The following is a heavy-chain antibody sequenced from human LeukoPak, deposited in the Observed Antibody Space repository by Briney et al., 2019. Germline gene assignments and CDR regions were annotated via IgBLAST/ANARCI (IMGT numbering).Heavy chain of an antibody. V-gene: IGHV3-74*01. CDR3: VTDMRESDG. Sequence: GGTLRLSCAASGFIFSSYWMNWVRQAPGKGLVWVSRVNTDGSTTNYADSVKGRFTISRDNAKNTVYLHMNSLRAEDTAVYYGVTDMRESDGWGQGTLVTVSS. D-gene: IGHD2-2*01. J-gene: IGHJ4*02. CDR1: GFIFSSYW. CDR2: VNTDGSTT.